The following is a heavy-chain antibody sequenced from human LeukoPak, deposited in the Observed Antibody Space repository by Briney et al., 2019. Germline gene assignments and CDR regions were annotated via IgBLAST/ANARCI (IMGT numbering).Heavy chain of an antibody. Sequence: GASVKVSCKVSGYTLTELSMHWVRQAPGKGLELMGGFDPEDGETIYAQKFQGRVTMTEDTSTDTAYMELSSLRSEDTAVYYCATVCTSCHNYYYYGMDVWGQGTTVTVSS. D-gene: IGHD2-2*01. CDR1: GYTLTELS. J-gene: IGHJ6*02. CDR2: FDPEDGET. V-gene: IGHV1-24*01. CDR3: ATVCTSCHNYYYYGMDV.